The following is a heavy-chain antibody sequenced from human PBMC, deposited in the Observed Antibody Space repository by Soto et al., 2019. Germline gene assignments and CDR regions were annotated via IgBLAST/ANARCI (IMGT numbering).Heavy chain of an antibody. CDR1: GYIFTGYY. CDR2: INPNSGGT. J-gene: IGHJ4*02. V-gene: IGHV1-2*04. D-gene: IGHD6-6*01. Sequence: ASVKVSCKASGYIFTGYYMHWVRQAPGQGLEWMGWINPNSGGTNYAQKFQGWVTMTRDTSISTAYMELSRLRSDDTAVYYCARAIETARLDYWGQGTLVTVSS. CDR3: ARAIETARLDY.